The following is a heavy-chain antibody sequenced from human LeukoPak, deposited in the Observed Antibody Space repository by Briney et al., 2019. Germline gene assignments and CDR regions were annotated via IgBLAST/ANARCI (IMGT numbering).Heavy chain of an antibody. D-gene: IGHD2-21*01. CDR2: INHSGST. Sequence: SETLSLTCAVYGGSFSGYYWSWIRQPPGKGLEWIGEINHSGSTNYNPSLKSRVTISVDTSKNQFSLKLSSVTAADTAVYYCARMWSLPYCDLWGQGTLVTVSS. CDR1: GGSFSGYY. J-gene: IGHJ4*02. V-gene: IGHV4-34*01. CDR3: ARMWSLPYCDL.